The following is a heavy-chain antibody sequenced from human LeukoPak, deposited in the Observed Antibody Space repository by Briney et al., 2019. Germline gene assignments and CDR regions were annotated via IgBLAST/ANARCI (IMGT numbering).Heavy chain of an antibody. V-gene: IGHV3-11*01. Sequence: GGSLRLSCAVSGFTLSDYYMSWIRQAPGKGLEWVSYSSSSGSTIYYADSVKGRFAISRDNAENSLYLQMNSLRAEDTAVYYCARRRDFIDYWGQGTLVTVSS. CDR1: GFTLSDYY. CDR3: ARRRDFIDY. D-gene: IGHD3/OR15-3a*01. CDR2: SSSSGSTI. J-gene: IGHJ4*02.